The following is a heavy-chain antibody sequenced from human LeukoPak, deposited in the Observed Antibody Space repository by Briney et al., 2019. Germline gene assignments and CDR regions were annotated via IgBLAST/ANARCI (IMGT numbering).Heavy chain of an antibody. Sequence: GGSLRLSCAASGFTFSNYGMNWVRQAPGKGLEWVSSISSNSDYIDYADSLKGRFTISRDNAKNSLYLQMSSLRADDTAVYYCARDGSSGWFDPWGQGTLVTVSS. CDR3: ARDGSSGWFDP. CDR2: ISSNSDYI. CDR1: GFTFSNYG. J-gene: IGHJ5*02. V-gene: IGHV3-21*01. D-gene: IGHD6-19*01.